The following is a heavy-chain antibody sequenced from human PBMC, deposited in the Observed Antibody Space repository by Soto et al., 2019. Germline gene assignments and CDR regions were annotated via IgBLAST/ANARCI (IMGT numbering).Heavy chain of an antibody. CDR2: MNPSGGST. CDR1: GYTFTSYY. Sequence: QVQLVQSGAEVKRPGASVKVSCKASGYTFTSYYIHWVRQAPGQGLEWMGIMNPSGGSTTNAQKFQGRVTMTRDTSTSTXXXXXSSLXXXXTXXXXXXXXXXXTVTTDYFDYWGQGTLVTVSS. D-gene: IGHD4-17*01. J-gene: IGHJ4*02. V-gene: IGHV1-46*01. CDR3: XXXXXXTVTTDYFDY.